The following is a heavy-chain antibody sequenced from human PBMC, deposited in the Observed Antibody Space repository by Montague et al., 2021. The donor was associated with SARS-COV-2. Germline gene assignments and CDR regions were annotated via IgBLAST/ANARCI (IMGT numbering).Heavy chain of an antibody. Sequence: SETLSLTCSISGGQFIRSSHYWAWIRQAPGRGLEWIGNIYFSGSTNSNPSLRSRLTLSLDMSRAQFSLELQAVTASDTALYYCARAYRGVPDWDFFDSWGQGLLVAVSS. CDR2: IYFSGST. V-gene: IGHV4-39*07. CDR1: GGQFIRSSHY. CDR3: ARAYRGVPDWDFFDS. D-gene: IGHD3-9*01. J-gene: IGHJ4*02.